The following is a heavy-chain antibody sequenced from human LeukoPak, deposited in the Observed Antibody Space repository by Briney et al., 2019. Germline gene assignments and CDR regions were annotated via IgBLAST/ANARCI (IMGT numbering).Heavy chain of an antibody. CDR2: IIPIFGTA. D-gene: IGHD3-22*01. J-gene: IGHJ6*02. V-gene: IGHV1-69*13. CDR1: GGTFSSYA. Sequence: SVKVSCKASGGTFSSYAISWVRQAPGQGLEWMGGIIPIFGTANYAQKFQGRVTITADESTSTAYMELSSLRSDDTAVYYCARDHHRDHSSGYYLYYYYYGMDVWGQGTTVTVSS. CDR3: ARDHHRDHSSGYYLYYYYYGMDV.